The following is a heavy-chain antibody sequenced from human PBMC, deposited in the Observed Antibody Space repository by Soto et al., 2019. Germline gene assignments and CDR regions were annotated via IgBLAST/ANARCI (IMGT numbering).Heavy chain of an antibody. V-gene: IGHV1-2*02. CDR2: VNPNSGGT. J-gene: IGHJ4*02. CDR1: GYTFTDYY. D-gene: IGHD6-6*01. CDR3: ARVPSNSAFEY. Sequence: ASVKVSCKASGYTFTDYYFHWVRQAPGQGLEWMGWVNPNSGGTNYAQKFQGRVTMTRDTSISTVYMELSRLRSDDTAVYYWARVPSNSAFEYWGQGTLVTVSS.